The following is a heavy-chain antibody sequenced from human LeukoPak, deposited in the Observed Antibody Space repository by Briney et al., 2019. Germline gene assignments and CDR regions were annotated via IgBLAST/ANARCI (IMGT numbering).Heavy chain of an antibody. V-gene: IGHV1-24*01. CDR2: FDPDDGET. D-gene: IGHD1-26*01. Sequence: AASVKVSCKVSGYTLTELPIHWVRQAPGKGLEWMGGFDPDDGETVYAQMFQGRVTMTEDTSSDTVSMELSSLRSEDTAVYYCATGTSGSYYVGIVRPIDYWGQGTLVTVSS. CDR1: GYTLTELP. J-gene: IGHJ4*02. CDR3: ATGTSGSYYVGIVRPIDY.